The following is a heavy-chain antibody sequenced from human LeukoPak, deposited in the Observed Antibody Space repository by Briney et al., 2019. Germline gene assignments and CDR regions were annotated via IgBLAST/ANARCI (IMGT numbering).Heavy chain of an antibody. Sequence: ASVKVSCKTSGYTFTGYFIHWVRQAPGQGLEWMGWINPNSGGTNYAQKFQGRVTMTRDTSISTAYMELSRLRSDDTAVYYCARGDYDSSGYAFDIWGQGTMVTVSS. CDR2: INPNSGGT. CDR1: GYTFTGYF. V-gene: IGHV1-2*02. D-gene: IGHD3-22*01. J-gene: IGHJ3*02. CDR3: ARGDYDSSGYAFDI.